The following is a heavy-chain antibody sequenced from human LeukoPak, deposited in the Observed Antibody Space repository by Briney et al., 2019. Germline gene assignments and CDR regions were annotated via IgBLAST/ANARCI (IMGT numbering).Heavy chain of an antibody. CDR1: GFTFDDYA. Sequence: PGGSLRLSCAASGFTFDDYAMHWVRQAPRKGLEWVSGISWNSGSIGYADSVKGRFTISRDNAKNSLYLQMNSLRAEDTALYYCAKLRGSSSWYYFDYWGQGTLVTVSS. CDR2: ISWNSGSI. V-gene: IGHV3-9*01. J-gene: IGHJ4*02. CDR3: AKLRGSSSWYYFDY. D-gene: IGHD6-13*01.